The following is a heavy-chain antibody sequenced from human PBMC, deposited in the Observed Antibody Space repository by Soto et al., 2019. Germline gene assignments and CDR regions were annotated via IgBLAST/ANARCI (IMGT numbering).Heavy chain of an antibody. J-gene: IGHJ3*02. D-gene: IGHD3-22*01. Sequence: SETLSLTCTVSGGSISSGGYYWSWIRQHPGKGLEWIGYIYYSGSTYYNTSLKSRVTISVETSKNQFSLKVSSVTAADMAVYYFSSVSVDDSRGYYYPHFDIWGQATMVT. CDR1: GGSISSGGYY. CDR2: IYYSGST. V-gene: IGHV4-31*03. CDR3: SSVSVDDSRGYYYPHFDI.